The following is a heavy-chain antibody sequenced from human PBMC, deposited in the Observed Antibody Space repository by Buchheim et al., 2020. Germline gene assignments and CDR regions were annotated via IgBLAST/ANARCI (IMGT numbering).Heavy chain of an antibody. D-gene: IGHD3-3*01. CDR1: GFTFTSYA. CDR3: ARDPDDSIFGVVTPIDY. Sequence: QVQLVESGGGVVQPGRSLRLSCAASGFTFTSYAMPWVRQAPGKGLEWVAVVSYDGNNKNYADSVKGRFTISRDNSKNTVYLQMNSLRAEDTAVYYCARDPDDSIFGVVTPIDYWGQGTL. J-gene: IGHJ4*02. CDR2: VSYDGNNK. V-gene: IGHV3-30*01.